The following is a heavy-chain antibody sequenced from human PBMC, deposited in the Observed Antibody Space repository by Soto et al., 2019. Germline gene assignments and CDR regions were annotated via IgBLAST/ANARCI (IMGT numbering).Heavy chain of an antibody. CDR3: ARHVGSPEYYMDV. J-gene: IGHJ6*03. V-gene: IGHV5-51*01. Sequence: GESLKISCKGSGYSFTSYRIGWVRQMPGKGLEWMGIIYPGVSDTRYSPSFQGQVTISADKSISTAYLQWSSLKASDTAMYYCARHVGSPEYYMDVWGKGTTVTVSS. D-gene: IGHD2-15*01. CDR1: GYSFTSYR. CDR2: IYPGVSDT.